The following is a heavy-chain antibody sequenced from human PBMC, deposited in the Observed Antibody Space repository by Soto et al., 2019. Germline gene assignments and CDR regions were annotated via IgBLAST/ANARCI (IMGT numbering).Heavy chain of an antibody. Sequence: QGQLVQSGAEVKKPGASVKVSCKASGFSFTRYGFSWVRQAPGQGLELMGWISAYSGNAKYEEKIQDRVTITTDTATSRVYMEVRRLRSDDAAVYYCARRASGTFYEAFDIWGQGTMVTVSS. J-gene: IGHJ3*02. D-gene: IGHD1-1*01. V-gene: IGHV1-18*04. CDR2: ISAYSGNA. CDR3: ARRASGTFYEAFDI. CDR1: GFSFTRYG.